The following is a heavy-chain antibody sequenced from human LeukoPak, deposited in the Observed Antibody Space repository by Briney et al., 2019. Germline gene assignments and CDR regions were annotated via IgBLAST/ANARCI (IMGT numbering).Heavy chain of an antibody. Sequence: PSETLSLTCTVSYGSISTYYWNWIRQPPGRGLEWIGYIDYTGTTNYNPSLKSRVTISVNTSKNQFSLKLTSVTAADTAFHYCARHSRIHYDGHPIWGQGTMVTVSS. CDR2: IDYTGTT. D-gene: IGHD3-22*01. J-gene: IGHJ3*02. V-gene: IGHV4-59*08. CDR3: ARHSRIHYDGHPI. CDR1: YGSISTYY.